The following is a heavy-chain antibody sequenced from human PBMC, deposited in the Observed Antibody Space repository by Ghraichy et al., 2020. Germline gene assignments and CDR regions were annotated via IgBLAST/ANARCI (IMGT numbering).Heavy chain of an antibody. V-gene: IGHV6-1*01. Sequence: SETLSLTCAISGDSVSSNSAAWNWIRQSPSRGLEWLGRTYYRSKWYNDYAVSVKSRITINPDTSKKQFSLQLNSVTPEDTAVYYCARDSHYCSRTSCYRGYYYYGMDVWGQGTTVTVSS. CDR3: ARDSHYCSRTSCYRGYYYYGMDV. D-gene: IGHD2-2*02. J-gene: IGHJ6*02. CDR1: GDSVSSNSAA. CDR2: TYYRSKWYN.